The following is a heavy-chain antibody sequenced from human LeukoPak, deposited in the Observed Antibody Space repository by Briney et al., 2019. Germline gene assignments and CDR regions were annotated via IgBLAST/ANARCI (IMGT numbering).Heavy chain of an antibody. CDR3: ARESPEKYSTNWSPYYYYMDV. D-gene: IGHD2-2*01. CDR2: IYNSGRT. J-gene: IGHJ6*03. CDR1: GGSISSGSYY. Sequence: PSETLSLTCTVSGGSISSGSYYWSWIRQPAGKGLEWIGRIYNSGRTNYNPSLKSRVTILGDTSKNQFSLKLRFVTAADTAVYYFARESPEKYSTNWSPYYYYMDVWGKGTTVTVSS. V-gene: IGHV4-61*02.